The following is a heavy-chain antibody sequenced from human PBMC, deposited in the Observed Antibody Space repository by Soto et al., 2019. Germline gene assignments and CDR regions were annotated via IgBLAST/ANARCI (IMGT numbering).Heavy chain of an antibody. Sequence: EVQLAESGGVLVQPGGSLRLSCVASGFTFSDHWMHWVRQAPGKGLVWVSRINSGGSRTNYADSVKGRFTISRDNANNTLYLEMNSLSVEDTAVYYCARGNCSGDTCFFGGTHWGRGTLVTVSS. CDR3: ARGNCSGDTCFFGGTH. CDR2: INSGGSRT. CDR1: GFTFSDHW. J-gene: IGHJ4*02. V-gene: IGHV3-74*01. D-gene: IGHD2-21*02.